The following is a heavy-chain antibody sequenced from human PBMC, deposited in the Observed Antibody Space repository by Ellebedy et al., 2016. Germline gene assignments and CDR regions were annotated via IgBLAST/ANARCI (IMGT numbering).Heavy chain of an antibody. CDR3: ARVARRHPDYSSSWYEAFDI. J-gene: IGHJ3*02. D-gene: IGHD6-13*01. V-gene: IGHV3-74*01. Sequence: GESLKISCAASGFTFSSYWMHWVRQAPGKGLVWVSRINSDGSSTSYADSVKGRFTISRDNAKNTLYLQMNSLRAEDTAVYYCARVARRHPDYSSSWYEAFDIWGQGTMVTVSS. CDR2: INSDGSST. CDR1: GFTFSSYW.